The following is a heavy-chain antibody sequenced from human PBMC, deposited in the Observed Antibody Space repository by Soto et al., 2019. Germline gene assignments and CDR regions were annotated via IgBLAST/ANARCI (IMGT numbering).Heavy chain of an antibody. CDR1: GGSFSGHS. V-gene: IGHV4-34*01. D-gene: IGHD3-22*01. CDR2: INHSGRV. CDR3: STRAYDTNGYYRFDP. J-gene: IGHJ5*01. Sequence: PXGTLTLTCAVYGGSFSGHSWTWIRQSPGKGLEWIGDINHSGRVNYSPSLKSRVTISLDTSKNQFSLTLSAVTAADTAMYYCSTRAYDTNGYYRFDPWGQGTLVTVSS.